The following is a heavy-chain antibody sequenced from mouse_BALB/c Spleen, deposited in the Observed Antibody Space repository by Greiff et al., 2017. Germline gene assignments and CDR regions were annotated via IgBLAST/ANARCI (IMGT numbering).Heavy chain of an antibody. CDR3: ARGEGWLLGAMDY. Sequence: VQLQQPGAELVKPGASVKLSCKASGYTFTSYWMHWVKQRPGQGLEWIGEIDPSDSYTNYNQKFKGKATLTVDKSSSTAYMQLSSLTSEDSAVYYCARGEGWLLGAMDYWGQGTSVTVSS. D-gene: IGHD2-3*01. J-gene: IGHJ4*01. CDR1: GYTFTSYW. V-gene: IGHV1-69*02. CDR2: IDPSDSYT.